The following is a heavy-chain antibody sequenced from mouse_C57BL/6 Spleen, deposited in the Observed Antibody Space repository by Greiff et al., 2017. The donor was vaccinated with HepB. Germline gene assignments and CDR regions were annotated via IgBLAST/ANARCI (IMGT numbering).Heavy chain of an antibody. Sequence: DVHLVESGGGLVKPGGSLKLSCAASGFTFSSYAMSWVRQTPEKRLEWVATISDGGSYTYYPDNVKGRFTISRDNAKNNLYLQMSHLKSEDTAMYYCARDLPERGWFAYWGQGTLVTVSA. CDR3: ARDLPERGWFAY. J-gene: IGHJ3*01. V-gene: IGHV5-4*01. CDR2: ISDGGSYT. CDR1: GFTFSSYA. D-gene: IGHD2-1*01.